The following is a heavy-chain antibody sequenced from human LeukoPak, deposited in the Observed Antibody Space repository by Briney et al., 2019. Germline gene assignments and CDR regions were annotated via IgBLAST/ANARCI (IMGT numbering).Heavy chain of an antibody. CDR1: GGSISSSSYY. CDR2: IYHSGST. D-gene: IGHD4-17*01. V-gene: IGHV4-39*01. Sequence: SETLSLTCTVSGGSISSSSYYWGWIRQPPGKGLEWIGSIYHSGSTYYNPSLKSRVTISVDTSKNQFSLKLSSVTAADTAVYYCAGQTTPDMLRAFDIWGQGTMVTVSS. J-gene: IGHJ3*02. CDR3: AGQTTPDMLRAFDI.